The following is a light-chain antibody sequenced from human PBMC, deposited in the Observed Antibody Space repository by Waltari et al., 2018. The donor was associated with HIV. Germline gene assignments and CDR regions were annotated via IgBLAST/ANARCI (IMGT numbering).Light chain of an antibody. CDR1: SSDVGGYNY. Sequence: QSALTQPRPVSGSPGQSVTISCTGTSSDVGGYNYVSWYQQHPGQAPKLMIYYVSKRPSGVPERLSGSKSGNTASLTISGLQAEDEADYYCCSYAGSYSWVFGGGTTLTVL. CDR3: CSYAGSYSWV. J-gene: IGLJ3*02. CDR2: YVS. V-gene: IGLV2-11*01.